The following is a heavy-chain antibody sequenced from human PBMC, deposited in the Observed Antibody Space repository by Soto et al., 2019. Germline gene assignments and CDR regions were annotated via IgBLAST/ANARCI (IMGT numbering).Heavy chain of an antibody. CDR2: IYYSGST. V-gene: IGHV4-59*08. D-gene: IGHD6-13*01. CDR3: ASFGYSSSWYNYYMDV. Sequence: SETLSLTCTVSGGSISSYYWSWIRQPPGKGLEWIGYIYYSGSTNYNPSLKSRVTISVDTSKNQFSLKLSSVTAADTAVYYCASFGYSSSWYNYYMDVWGKGTTVTVSS. CDR1: GGSISSYY. J-gene: IGHJ6*03.